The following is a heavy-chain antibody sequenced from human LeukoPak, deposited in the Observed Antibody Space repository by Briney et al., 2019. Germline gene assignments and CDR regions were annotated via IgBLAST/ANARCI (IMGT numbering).Heavy chain of an antibody. CDR3: ARHGLGITMVRGVIPNWFDP. D-gene: IGHD3-10*01. V-gene: IGHV4-39*01. CDR1: GGSISSSSYY. J-gene: IGHJ5*02. CDR2: ISYSGST. Sequence: SETLSLTCTVSGGSISSSSYYWGWIRQPPGKGLEWIGSISYSGSTYYNPSLKSRVTISVDTSKNQFSLKLSSVTAADTAVYYCARHGLGITMVRGVIPNWFDPWGQGTLVTVSS.